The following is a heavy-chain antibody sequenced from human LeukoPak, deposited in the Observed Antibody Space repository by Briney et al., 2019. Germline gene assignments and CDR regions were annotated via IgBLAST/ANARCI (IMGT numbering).Heavy chain of an antibody. CDR2: ISGSGGST. Sequence: GGSLRLSCAASGFTFSSYAMSWVRQAPGKGLEWVSAISGSGGSTYYADSVKGRFTISRDNSKNTLYLQMNSLRAEDTAVYYCAKGPWFMESSGWYVPADYWGQGTLVTVSS. D-gene: IGHD6-19*01. CDR1: GFTFSSYA. CDR3: AKGPWFMESSGWYVPADY. V-gene: IGHV3-23*01. J-gene: IGHJ4*02.